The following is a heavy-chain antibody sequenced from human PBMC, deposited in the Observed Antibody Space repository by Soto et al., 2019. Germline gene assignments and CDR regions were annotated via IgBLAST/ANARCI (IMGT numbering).Heavy chain of an antibody. Sequence: GGSLRLSCAASGFTFDDYAMHWVRQAPGKGLEWVSGISWNIGSIGYADSVKGRFTISRDNAKDSLYLQMNSLRAEDTALYYCAKDISTARMDCSSTSCYTTIYYYYGMDVWGQGTTVTVSS. CDR1: GFTFDDYA. D-gene: IGHD2-2*02. CDR3: AKDISTARMDCSSTSCYTTIYYYYGMDV. V-gene: IGHV3-9*01. CDR2: ISWNIGSI. J-gene: IGHJ6*02.